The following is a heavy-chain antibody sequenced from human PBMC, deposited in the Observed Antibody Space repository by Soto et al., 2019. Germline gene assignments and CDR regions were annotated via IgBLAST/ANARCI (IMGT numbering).Heavy chain of an antibody. CDR3: ARDRWNCGGDCYSQSGSYLALGY. D-gene: IGHD2-21*02. CDR1: GFTFSSYD. J-gene: IGHJ4*02. CDR2: IGTAGDT. Sequence: PGGSLRLSCAASGFTFSSYDMHWVRQATGKGLEWVSAIGTAGDTYYPGSVKGRFTISRENAKNSLYLQMNSLRSEDTAVYYCARDRWNCGGDCYSQSGSYLALGYWGQGTLVTVSS. V-gene: IGHV3-13*01.